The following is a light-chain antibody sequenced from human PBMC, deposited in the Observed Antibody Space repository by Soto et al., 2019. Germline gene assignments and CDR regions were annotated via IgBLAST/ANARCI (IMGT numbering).Light chain of an antibody. CDR1: QTVSNY. CDR3: QQYGSSRWT. CDR2: DTS. Sequence: EIVLTQSPATLSSFPGDRVTLSCRASQTVSNYLTWYQQKPGQAPRLLIYDTSKRAAGIPARFSGSGSGADFTLTISRLEPEGFAVYYCQQYGSSRWTFGQGTKVDIK. V-gene: IGKV3-20*01. J-gene: IGKJ1*01.